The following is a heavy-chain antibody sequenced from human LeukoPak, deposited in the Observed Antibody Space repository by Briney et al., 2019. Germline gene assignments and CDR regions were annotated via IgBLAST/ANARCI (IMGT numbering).Heavy chain of an antibody. CDR1: GFTFSSYS. CDR3: ARGSVYYYDSSGYYYYQNPFDY. J-gene: IGHJ4*02. Sequence: GGSLRLSCAASGFTFSSYSMNWVRQAPGKGPEWVSSISSSSSYLYYADSVKGRFTISRDNAKNSLYLQMNSLRAEDTAVYYCARGSVYYYDSSGYYYYQNPFDYWGQGTLVTVSS. CDR2: ISSSSSYL. V-gene: IGHV3-21*01. D-gene: IGHD3-22*01.